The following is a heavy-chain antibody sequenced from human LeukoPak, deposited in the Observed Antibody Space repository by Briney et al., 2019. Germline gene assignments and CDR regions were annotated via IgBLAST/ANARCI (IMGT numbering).Heavy chain of an antibody. CDR2: ISDTGGST. D-gene: IGHD1-1*01. CDR1: GFTFSNYA. V-gene: IGHV3-23*01. Sequence: GGSLRLSCAPSGFTFSNYAFSWVRQAPGKGLEWVSDISDTGGSTNYVGSAKGRFTISRDNSKNTLHLHMNSLRVEDTAVYYCARKGNGALDIWGQGTMATVSS. J-gene: IGHJ3*02. CDR3: ARKGNGALDI.